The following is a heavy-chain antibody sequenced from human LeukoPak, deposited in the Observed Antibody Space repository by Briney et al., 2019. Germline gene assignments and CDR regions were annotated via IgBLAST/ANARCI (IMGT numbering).Heavy chain of an antibody. V-gene: IGHV3-20*01. CDR1: GYTFDDYG. CDR2: INWNGDST. J-gene: IGHJ6*03. D-gene: IGHD1-14*01. CDR3: ARDLTASYYYMDV. Sequence: GGSLTLSCVASGYTFDDYGMRWVRQAPGKGLEWVSGINWNGDSTGYADSVKGRFTISRDNAKNSLYLQMNSLRADDTAFYHCARDLTASYYYMDVWGKGTTVTVFS.